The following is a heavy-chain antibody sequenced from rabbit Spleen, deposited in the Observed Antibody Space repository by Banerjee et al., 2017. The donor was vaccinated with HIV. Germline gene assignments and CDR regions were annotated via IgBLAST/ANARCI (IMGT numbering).Heavy chain of an antibody. CDR3: ARDAATSFSSYGMDL. CDR1: GVSFSTNSY. J-gene: IGHJ6*01. CDR2: IEGGSSGFS. D-gene: IGHD8-1*01. Sequence: QSLEESGGDLVKPGASLTLTCTASGVSFSTNSYMCWVRQAPGKGLEWIACIEGGSSGFSYFANWAKGRFTISKTSSTTVTLQMTSLTAADTATYFCARDAATSFSSYGMDLWGQGTLVTVS. V-gene: IGHV1S40*01.